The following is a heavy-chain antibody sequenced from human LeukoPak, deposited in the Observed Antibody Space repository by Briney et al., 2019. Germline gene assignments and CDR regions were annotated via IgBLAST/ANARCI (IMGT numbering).Heavy chain of an antibody. CDR2: IYHSGST. V-gene: IGHV4-30-2*02. Sequence: SQTLSLTCTVSGGSISSGGYYWSWIRQPPGKGLEWIGYIYHSGSTYYNPSLKSRVTISVDRSKNQFSLKLSSVTAADTAVYYCATHTAMVSDFDYWGQGTLVTVSS. CDR1: GGSISSGGYY. CDR3: ATHTAMVSDFDY. D-gene: IGHD5-18*01. J-gene: IGHJ4*02.